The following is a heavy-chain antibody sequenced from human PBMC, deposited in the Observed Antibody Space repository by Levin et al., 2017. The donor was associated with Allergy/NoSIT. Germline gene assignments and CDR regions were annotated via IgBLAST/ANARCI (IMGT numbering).Heavy chain of an antibody. CDR1: GGTFSSYT. CDR3: ARTIASFNYYYYYMDV. D-gene: IGHD3-3*02. V-gene: IGHV1-69*02. CDR2: IIPILGIA. J-gene: IGHJ6*03. Sequence: KISCKASGGTFSSYTISWVRQAPGQGLEWMGRIIPILGIANYAQKFQGRVTITADKSTSTAYMELSSLRSEDTAVYYCARTIASFNYYYYYMDVWGKGTTVTVSS.